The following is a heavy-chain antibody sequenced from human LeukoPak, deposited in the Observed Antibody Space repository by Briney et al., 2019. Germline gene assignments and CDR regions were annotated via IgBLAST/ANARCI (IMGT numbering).Heavy chain of an antibody. D-gene: IGHD3-9*01. CDR3: ARDTPILTGYYLSSPYYYYMDV. V-gene: IGHV1-2*02. CDR1: GYTFTGYY. J-gene: IGHJ6*03. Sequence: GASVKVSCKASGYTFTGYYMHWVRQAPGQGLEWMGWINPNSGGTNYAQKFQGRVTMTRDTSISTAYMELSRLRSDDTAVYYCARDTPILTGYYLSSPYYYYMDVWGKGTTVTVSS. CDR2: INPNSGGT.